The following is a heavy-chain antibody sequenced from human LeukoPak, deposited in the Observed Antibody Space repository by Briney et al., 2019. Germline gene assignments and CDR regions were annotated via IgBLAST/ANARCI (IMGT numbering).Heavy chain of an antibody. J-gene: IGHJ4*02. CDR2: INSDGSST. CDR1: GFTFSSYW. V-gene: IGHV3-74*01. D-gene: IGHD2-2*01. CDR3: ARLVCSTSCHFDY. Sequence: GGSLRLSCAASGFTFSSYWMHWVRQAPGKGLVWVSRINSDGSSTSYADSVKGRFTTSRDNAKNTLYLQMNSLRAEDTAVYYCARLVCSTSCHFDYWGQGTLVTVSS.